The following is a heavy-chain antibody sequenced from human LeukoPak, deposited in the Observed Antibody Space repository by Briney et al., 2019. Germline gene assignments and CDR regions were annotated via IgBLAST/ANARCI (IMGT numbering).Heavy chain of an antibody. CDR1: GNTLRSYA. J-gene: IGHJ4*02. CDR2: FIPVFGTT. Sequence: SVKVSCKSFGNTLRSYAINWVRQAPGQGLEWMGGFIPVFGTTKYSQKFQGRVTITTDESATTAYMELSSLRSEDTAVYYCARGGVGSPGRNDFDHWGQGTLVTVSS. CDR3: ARGGVGSPGRNDFDH. D-gene: IGHD2-8*01. V-gene: IGHV1-69*05.